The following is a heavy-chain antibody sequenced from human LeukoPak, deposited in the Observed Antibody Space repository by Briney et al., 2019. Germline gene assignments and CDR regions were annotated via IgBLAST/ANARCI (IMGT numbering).Heavy chain of an antibody. Sequence: SETLSLTCTVSGYSISTGYFWGWIRQPPGKGLEWIGSIYHSGTSYYNSSLKSRVTISVDTSKNQFSLKLTFVTAADTGVYYCARVYYHRTGPDYWGQGTLITVSS. J-gene: IGHJ4*02. V-gene: IGHV4-38-2*02. D-gene: IGHD3-22*01. CDR1: GYSISTGYF. CDR2: IYHSGTS. CDR3: ARVYYHRTGPDY.